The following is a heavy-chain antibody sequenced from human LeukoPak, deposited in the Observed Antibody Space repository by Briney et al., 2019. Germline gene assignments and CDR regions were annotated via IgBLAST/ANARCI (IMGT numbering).Heavy chain of an antibody. Sequence: ASVKVSCKASGYTFTSYYMHWVRQAPGQGLEWMGIINPSGGSTSYAQKFQGRVTMTRDTSTSTVYMELSSLRSEVTAVYYCALKWAYDSSGYYGAFDIWGQGTMVTVSS. CDR1: GYTFTSYY. CDR2: INPSGGST. V-gene: IGHV1-46*01. D-gene: IGHD3-22*01. CDR3: ALKWAYDSSGYYGAFDI. J-gene: IGHJ3*02.